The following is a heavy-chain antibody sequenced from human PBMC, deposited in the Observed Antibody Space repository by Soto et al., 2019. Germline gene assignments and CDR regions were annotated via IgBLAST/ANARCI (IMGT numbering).Heavy chain of an antibody. V-gene: IGHV2-5*02. CDR3: AHTGPRFDC. CDR2: IYWDDDK. J-gene: IGHJ4*02. Sequence: QITLKESGPTLVKPTQTLTLTCTFSGFSLSTSGVGVGWIRQPPGKALEWLALIYWDDDKRYSPSLKSSLTXXKDTSKNEVVLKRTIMDPVDTATYYYAHTGPRFDCWGQGTLVTVSS. CDR1: GFSLSTSGVG.